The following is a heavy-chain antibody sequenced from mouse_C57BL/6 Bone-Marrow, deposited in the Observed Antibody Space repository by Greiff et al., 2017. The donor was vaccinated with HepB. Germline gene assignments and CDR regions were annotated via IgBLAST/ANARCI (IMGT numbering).Heavy chain of an antibody. CDR3: ARHPRVP. Sequence: EVMLVESGGDLVKPGGSLKLSCAASGFTFSSYGMSWVRQTPDKRLEWVATISSGGSYTYYPDSVKGRFTISRDNAKNTLYLQMSSLKSEDTAMYYCARHPRVPWGQGTLVTVSA. J-gene: IGHJ3*01. CDR1: GFTFSSYG. V-gene: IGHV5-6*01. CDR2: ISSGGSYT.